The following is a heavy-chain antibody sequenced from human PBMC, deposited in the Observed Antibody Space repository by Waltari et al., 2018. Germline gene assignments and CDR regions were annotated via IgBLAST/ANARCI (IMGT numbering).Heavy chain of an antibody. D-gene: IGHD6-19*01. Sequence: EVQLVESGGGLVKPGGSLRLSCAASGFTFSSYSMSWVRQAPGKGLECVSASSGCVTYIYYADSVKGRFNISRDNAKNSLYLQMDSLRAEDTAVYYCARDSSGWLPDYWGQGTLVTVSS. V-gene: IGHV3-21*01. CDR3: ARDSSGWLPDY. CDR1: GFTFSSYS. J-gene: IGHJ4*02. CDR2: SSGCVTYI.